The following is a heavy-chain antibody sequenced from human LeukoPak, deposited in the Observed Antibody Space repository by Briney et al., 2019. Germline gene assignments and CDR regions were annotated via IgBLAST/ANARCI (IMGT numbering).Heavy chain of an antibody. J-gene: IGHJ4*02. Sequence: SVKVSCKASGGTFSSYAISWVRQAPGQGLEWMGRIIPILGIANYAQKFQGRLTMTRNSSTNTVHMELSSLTSEDTAVYYCARGLPLDHWGQGTLVTVSS. CDR3: ARGLPLDH. D-gene: IGHD2-21*02. CDR1: GGTFSSYA. V-gene: IGHV1-69*04. CDR2: IIPILGIA.